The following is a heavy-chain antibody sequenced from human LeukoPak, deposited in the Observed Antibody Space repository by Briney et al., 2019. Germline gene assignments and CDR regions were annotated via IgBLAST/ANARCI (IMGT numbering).Heavy chain of an antibody. J-gene: IGHJ4*02. Sequence: PGGSLRLSCAASGFTFSSYAMHWVRQAPGKGLEWVAVISYDGSNKYYADSVKVRFTISRDNSKNTLYLQMNSLRAEDTAVYYCARDRPGIAAAGLDYWGQGTLVTVSS. CDR3: ARDRPGIAAAGLDY. D-gene: IGHD6-13*01. CDR1: GFTFSSYA. V-gene: IGHV3-30-3*01. CDR2: ISYDGSNK.